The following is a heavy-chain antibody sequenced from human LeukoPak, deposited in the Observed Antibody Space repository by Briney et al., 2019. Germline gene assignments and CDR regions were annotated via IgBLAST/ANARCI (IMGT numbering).Heavy chain of an antibody. CDR2: IWYDGSNK. CDR3: ARLGFQDGYPDYYFDY. CDR1: GFTFSSYG. D-gene: IGHD5-24*01. Sequence: GGSLRLSCAASGFTFSSYGMHWVRQAPGKGLEWVAVIWYDGSNKYYADSVKGRFTISRDNSENTLYLQMNSLRAEDTAVYYCARLGFQDGYPDYYFDYWGQGTLVTVSS. V-gene: IGHV3-33*01. J-gene: IGHJ4*02.